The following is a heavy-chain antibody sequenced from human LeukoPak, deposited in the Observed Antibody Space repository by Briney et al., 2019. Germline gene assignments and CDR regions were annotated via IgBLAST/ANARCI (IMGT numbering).Heavy chain of an antibody. CDR3: ARDILTGYYRDAFVI. J-gene: IGHJ3*02. CDR2: IYYSGST. CDR1: GGSISSYY. V-gene: IGHV4-59*01. Sequence: SETLSLTCTVSGGSISSYYWSWIRQPPGKGLECIGYIYYSGSTNYNPSLKSRVTISVDTSKNQFSLKLSSVTAADTAVYYCARDILTGYYRDAFVIWGQGTMVTVSS. D-gene: IGHD3-9*01.